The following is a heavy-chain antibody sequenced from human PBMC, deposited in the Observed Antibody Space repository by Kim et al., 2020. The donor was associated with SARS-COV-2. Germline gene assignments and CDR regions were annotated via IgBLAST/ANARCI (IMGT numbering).Heavy chain of an antibody. CDR2: VSDSGGST. CDR1: GFTFSSYA. D-gene: IGHD5-12*01. V-gene: IGHV3-23*01. J-gene: IGHJ6*02. CDR3: ANLANSRYVSSGMDA. Sequence: GGSLRLSCAASGFTFSSYAMNWVRQAPGKGLEWVSGVSDSGGSTYYADSVKGRFTISRDNSRDTLYLQMNSLRAEDTAVYYCANLANSRYVSSGMDAWGQGTTVTVSS.